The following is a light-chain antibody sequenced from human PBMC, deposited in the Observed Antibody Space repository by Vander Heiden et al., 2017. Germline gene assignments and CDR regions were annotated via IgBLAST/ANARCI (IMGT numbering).Light chain of an antibody. CDR3: QQCDSTRQT. Sequence: DIQMAESPSTLSASVGERVTITCRASQSISSNLTWYQQKPGKAPKLLIYAASSLQTGVPSRFSGSGSGTDFTLTISSLQPEDFAIYYCQQCDSTRQTFGQGSKVEIK. CDR1: QSISSN. CDR2: AAS. V-gene: IGKV1-39*01. J-gene: IGKJ1*01.